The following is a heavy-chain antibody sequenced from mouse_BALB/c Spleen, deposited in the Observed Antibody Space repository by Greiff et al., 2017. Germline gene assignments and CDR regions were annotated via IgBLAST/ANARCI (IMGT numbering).Heavy chain of an antibody. V-gene: IGHV2-9*02. CDR3: ANTKTFAMDY. D-gene: IGHD2-12*01. CDR2: IWAGGST. CDR1: GFSLTNYG. Sequence: QVHVKQSGPGLVAPSQSLSITCTVSGFSLTNYGVHWVRQPPGKGLEWLGVIWAGGSTNYNSALMSRLSISKDNSKSQVFLKMNSLQTDDTAMYYCANTKTFAMDYWGQGTSVTVSS. J-gene: IGHJ4*01.